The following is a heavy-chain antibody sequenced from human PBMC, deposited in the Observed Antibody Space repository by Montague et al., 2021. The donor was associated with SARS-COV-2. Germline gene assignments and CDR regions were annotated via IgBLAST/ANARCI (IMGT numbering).Heavy chain of an antibody. V-gene: IGHV1-18*01. CDR2: ISTYDYKT. J-gene: IGHJ4*02. CDR3: ARDWYCRGGRCHNTFDI. D-gene: IGHD2-15*01. Sequence: SVKVSCKASGYILSSYSISWVRQAPGQGLEWMGWISTYDYKTNYAQMVQGRVTVTTDTSTSTVYMELRSLRSDDAAVYYCARDWYCRGGRCHNTFDIWGQGTPVTVSS. CDR1: GYILSSYS.